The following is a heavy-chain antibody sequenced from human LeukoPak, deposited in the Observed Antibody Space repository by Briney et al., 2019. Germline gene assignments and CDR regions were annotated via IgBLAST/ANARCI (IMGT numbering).Heavy chain of an antibody. CDR2: ISGNSGGT. CDR3: AKVSAWAMVGATYFDY. Sequence: PGGSLRLSCAASGFTFSSYAMSWVRQAPGKGLEWVSSISGNSGGTYYADSVKGRFTISRDNSKNTVYLQMSSLRAEDTAVYYCAKVSAWAMVGATYFDYWGQGTLVTVSS. V-gene: IGHV3-23*01. D-gene: IGHD1-26*01. J-gene: IGHJ4*02. CDR1: GFTFSSYA.